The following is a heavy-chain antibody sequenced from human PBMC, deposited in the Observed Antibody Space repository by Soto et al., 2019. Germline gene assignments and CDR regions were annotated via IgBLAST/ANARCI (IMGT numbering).Heavy chain of an antibody. V-gene: IGHV4-4*07. CDR1: GGSMRNYF. CDR3: ERVTRTLGSGNWFNP. CDR2: IYTDGTT. D-gene: IGHD3-16*01. J-gene: IGHJ5*02. Sequence: DTTDLRSPFSGGSMRNYFWSGIRQPTGKTLEWIGRIYTDGTTTYNPSLKSRVSMSVDTSKNQFSLKLRSVTAADTAVYYCERVTRTLGSGNWFNPSGQGTLVT.